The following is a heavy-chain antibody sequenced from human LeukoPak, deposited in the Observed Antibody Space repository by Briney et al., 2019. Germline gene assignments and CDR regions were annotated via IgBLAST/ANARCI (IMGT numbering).Heavy chain of an antibody. CDR3: ARSHGQLVPEYFDY. V-gene: IGHV4-39*07. Sequence: SETLSLTCTVSGGSISSSSYYWGWIRQPPGKGLEWIGSIYYSGSTYYNPSLKSRVTISVDTSKNQFSLKLSSVTAADTAVYYCARSHGQLVPEYFDYWGQGTLVTVSS. CDR2: IYYSGST. CDR1: GGSISSSSYY. J-gene: IGHJ4*02. D-gene: IGHD6-6*01.